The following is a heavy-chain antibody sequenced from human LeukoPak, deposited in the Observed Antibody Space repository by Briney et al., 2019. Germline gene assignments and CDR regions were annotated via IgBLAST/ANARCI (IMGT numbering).Heavy chain of an antibody. CDR2: ISAYNGNT. CDR3: ARTPQNSLCCSSTSCYRAYYFDY. J-gene: IGHJ4*02. V-gene: IGHV1-18*01. Sequence: ASVKVSCKASGYTFTSYGISWVRQAPGQGLEWMGWISAYNGNTNYAQKLQGRVTMTTDTSTSTAYMELRSLRSDDTAVYYCARTPQNSLCCSSTSCYRAYYFDYWGQGTLVTVSS. CDR1: GYTFTSYG. D-gene: IGHD2-2*01.